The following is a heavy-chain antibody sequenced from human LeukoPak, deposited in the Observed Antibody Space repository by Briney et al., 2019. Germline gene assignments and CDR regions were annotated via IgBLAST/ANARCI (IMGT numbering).Heavy chain of an antibody. CDR3: ARGDSYYDSSGYYQNWFDP. Sequence: ASVKVSCKASGYTFTSYGISWVRQAPGQGLEWMGWISAYNGNTNYAQKLQGRVTMTTDTSTSTVYMELSSLRSEDTAVYYCARGDSYYDSSGYYQNWFDPWGQGTLVTVSS. V-gene: IGHV1-18*01. D-gene: IGHD3-22*01. CDR1: GYTFTSYG. J-gene: IGHJ5*02. CDR2: ISAYNGNT.